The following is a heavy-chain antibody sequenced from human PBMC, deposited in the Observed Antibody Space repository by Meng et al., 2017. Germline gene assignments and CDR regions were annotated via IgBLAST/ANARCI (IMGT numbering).Heavy chain of an antibody. J-gene: IGHJ5*02. CDR1: GYTSTSYT. V-gene: IGHV1-3*01. CDR3: ARGTGSSWFDP. Sequence: HVHLVQSGAEVEKPCASVKVSCKASGYTSTSYTIHWVRQAPGQSLAWMGWIKSANGDAKYSQKFQGRLTLTRDTSASTAYLELSSLTFEDTAVYYCARGTGSSWFDPWGQGTLVTVSS. D-gene: IGHD6-13*01. CDR2: IKSANGDA.